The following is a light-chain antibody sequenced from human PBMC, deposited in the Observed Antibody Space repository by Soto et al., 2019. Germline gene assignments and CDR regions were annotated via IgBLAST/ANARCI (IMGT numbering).Light chain of an antibody. CDR3: SSYTSSSTYV. V-gene: IGLV2-14*01. CDR2: DVS. CDR1: SSDVGAYNF. J-gene: IGLJ1*01. Sequence: QSALTQPASVSGSPGESITISCTGTSSDVGAYNFVSWYQQDPGKAPKLMIYDVSSRPSGVSNRFSGSKSGHTASLTISGLRAEDEADYYCSSYTSSSTYVFGAGTKLTVL.